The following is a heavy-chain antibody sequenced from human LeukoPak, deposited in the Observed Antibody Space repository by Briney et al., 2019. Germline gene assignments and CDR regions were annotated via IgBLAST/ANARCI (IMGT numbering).Heavy chain of an antibody. D-gene: IGHD3-22*01. J-gene: IGHJ4*02. CDR1: GFTFGDYA. Sequence: GGSLRLSCTASGFTFGDYAMSWVRQAPGKGMEWVGFIRSKAYGGTTEYAASVKGRFTISRDDSKSIAYLQMNSLKTEDTAVYYCTRDRERYSDSGGYYNYWGQGTPVTVSS. CDR2: IRSKAYGGTT. V-gene: IGHV3-49*04. CDR3: TRDRERYSDSGGYYNY.